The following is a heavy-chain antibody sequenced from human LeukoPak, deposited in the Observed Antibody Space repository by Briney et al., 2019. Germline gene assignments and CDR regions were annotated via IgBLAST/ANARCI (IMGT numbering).Heavy chain of an antibody. V-gene: IGHV3-7*01. CDR3: ARNLAVNWFAP. Sequence: GGSLRLSCTVSGFSFSAYWMTWVRQAPGKGLEWLANINQDGSEKYFLDPVKGRFTISRDNAKNSLYLQMDRLRAEDTAVYFCARNLAVNWFAPWGQGTLVIVSS. J-gene: IGHJ5*02. CDR1: GFSFSAYW. CDR2: INQDGSEK.